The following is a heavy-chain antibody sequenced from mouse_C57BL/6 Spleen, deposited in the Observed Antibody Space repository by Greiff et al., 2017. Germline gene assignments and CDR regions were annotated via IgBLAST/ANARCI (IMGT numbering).Heavy chain of an antibody. CDR2: IYPGDGDT. CDR1: GYAFSSYW. J-gene: IGHJ4*01. Sequence: VQLQQSGAELVKPGASVKISCKASGYAFSSYWMNWVKQRPGKGLEWIGQIYPGDGDTNYNGKFKGKATLTADKSSSTAYMQLSSLTSEDSAVYFCARDSNYVAMDYWGQGTSVTVSS. V-gene: IGHV1-80*01. D-gene: IGHD2-5*01. CDR3: ARDSNYVAMDY.